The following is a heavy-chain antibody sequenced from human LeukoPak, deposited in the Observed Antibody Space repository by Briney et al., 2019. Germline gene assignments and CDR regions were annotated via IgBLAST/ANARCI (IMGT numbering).Heavy chain of an antibody. J-gene: IGHJ4*02. Sequence: PGGSLRLSCAASGSTVSGDYMTWVRQAPGKGLEWVSLMYSNGDTYYAESVKGRFTLSRDNSKNTLYLQMNSLRVEDTAIYYCARDRGGYYYYPLDYWGQGILVTVSS. D-gene: IGHD3-22*01. CDR1: GSTVSGDY. CDR2: MYSNGDT. CDR3: ARDRGGYYYYPLDY. V-gene: IGHV3-66*01.